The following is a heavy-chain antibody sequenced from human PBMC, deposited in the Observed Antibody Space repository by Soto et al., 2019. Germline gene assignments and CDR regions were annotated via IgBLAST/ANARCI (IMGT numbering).Heavy chain of an antibody. J-gene: IGHJ4*02. CDR3: ARYSAPDLLWGGKDYFDY. CDR2: INSDGSST. CDR1: GFTFSSYW. V-gene: IGHV3-74*01. Sequence: PGGSLRLSCAASGFTFSSYWMHWVRQAPGKGLVWVSRINSDGSSTSYADSVKGRFTISRDNAKNTLYLQMNSLRAEDTAVYYCARYSAPDLLWGGKDYFDYWGQGTLVTVSS. D-gene: IGHD2-2*01.